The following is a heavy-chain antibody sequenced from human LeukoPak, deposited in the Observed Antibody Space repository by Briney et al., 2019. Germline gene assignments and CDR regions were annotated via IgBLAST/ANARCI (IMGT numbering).Heavy chain of an antibody. CDR2: IWYDGSNK. V-gene: IGHV3-33*06. CDR3: AKTGLDSGSYGPFDY. J-gene: IGHJ4*02. D-gene: IGHD1-26*01. Sequence: PGRSLRLSCAASGFTFSSYGMHRVRQAPGKALEWVAVIWYDGSNKYYADSVKGRFTISRDNSKNTLYLQMNSLRAEDTAVYYCAKTGLDSGSYGPFDYWGQGTLVTVSS. CDR1: GFTFSSYG.